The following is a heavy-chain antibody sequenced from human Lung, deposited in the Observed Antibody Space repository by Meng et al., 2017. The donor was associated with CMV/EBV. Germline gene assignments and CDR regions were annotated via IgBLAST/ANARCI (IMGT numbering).Heavy chain of an antibody. CDR1: GYTFTGYN. Sequence: ASVKVSCKASGYTFTGYNIHWVRQAPGQGLEWMGWINPNTGTTKFAERYQGRVTLTTDTSISTAYMELSRLKSDNAAVFFFSRLFRTSLGTNYYSGMDVWGQGXTVTVSS. V-gene: IGHV1-2*02. CDR2: INPNTGTT. J-gene: IGHJ6*02. CDR3: SRLFRTSLGTNYYSGMDV. D-gene: IGHD1-1*01.